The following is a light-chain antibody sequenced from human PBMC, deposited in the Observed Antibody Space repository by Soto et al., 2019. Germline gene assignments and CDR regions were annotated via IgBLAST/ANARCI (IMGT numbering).Light chain of an antibody. Sequence: QSVLTQPASVSGSPGQSITISCTGTSSDVGGYDHVSWYQQHPGKAPKLIIYDVTVRPSGISRRFSGSKSDNTASLAVSGLQPEDEADYYCSSSTNKDTLLFGGGTKVTVL. CDR1: SSDVGGYDH. J-gene: IGLJ3*02. CDR3: SSSTNKDTLL. V-gene: IGLV2-14*03. CDR2: DVT.